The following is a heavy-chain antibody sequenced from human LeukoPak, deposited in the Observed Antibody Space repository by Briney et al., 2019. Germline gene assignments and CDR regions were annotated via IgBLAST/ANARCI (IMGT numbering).Heavy chain of an antibody. Sequence: PGGSLRLSCSASGFTFSSYSMNWVRQAPGKGLEWVSYISSSSNTIYYADSVKGRFTISRDNAENSLYLQMNSLRAEDTAVYYCAKGSPYYYGSGSPNWFDPWGQGTLVTVSS. CDR3: AKGSPYYYGSGSPNWFDP. J-gene: IGHJ5*02. D-gene: IGHD3-10*01. CDR2: ISSSSNTI. V-gene: IGHV3-48*01. CDR1: GFTFSSYS.